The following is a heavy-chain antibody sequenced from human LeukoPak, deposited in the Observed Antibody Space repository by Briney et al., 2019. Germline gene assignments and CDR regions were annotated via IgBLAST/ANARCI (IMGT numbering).Heavy chain of an antibody. CDR3: ARDGGYGSGTYRFDY. CDR2: IYYSGST. D-gene: IGHD3-10*01. J-gene: IGHJ4*02. Sequence: SQTLSLTCTVSGGSISSGGYYWSWIRQHPGKGLEWIGYIYYSGSTSYNPSLKSRVTISIDTSKNQFSLKPSSVTAADTAVYYCARDGGYGSGTYRFDYWGQGTLVTVSS. CDR1: GGSISSGGYY. V-gene: IGHV4-31*03.